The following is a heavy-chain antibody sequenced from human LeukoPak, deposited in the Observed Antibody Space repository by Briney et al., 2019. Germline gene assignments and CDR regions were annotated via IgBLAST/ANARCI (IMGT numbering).Heavy chain of an antibody. CDR2: IHYSGSAYSGSA. Sequence: PSQTLSLTCAVSGASITRTDYYWSWIRQPPGKGLEWIGYIHYSGSAYSGSAYYNPSLKSRVTISEDTSKNQFSLKLTSVTAADTAVYYWAGTPDWFGPWGQGTLVTVSS. CDR1: GASITRTDYY. V-gene: IGHV4-30-4*01. CDR3: AGTPDWFGP. J-gene: IGHJ5*02.